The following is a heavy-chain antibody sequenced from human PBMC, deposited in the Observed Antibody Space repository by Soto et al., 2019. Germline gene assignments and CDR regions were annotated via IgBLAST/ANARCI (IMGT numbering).Heavy chain of an antibody. J-gene: IGHJ4*02. Sequence: PAEPLKISCKGSGYSFTSYWLGWVRQMAGKGLEWMGIIYPGDSDTRYSPYFKGQVTISADKSISTAYMQWSSLKASDTAMYYCARRDSSGWMGLDYWGQGTLVTVSS. D-gene: IGHD6-19*01. CDR1: GYSFTSYW. CDR3: ARRDSSGWMGLDY. CDR2: IYPGDSDT. V-gene: IGHV5-51*01.